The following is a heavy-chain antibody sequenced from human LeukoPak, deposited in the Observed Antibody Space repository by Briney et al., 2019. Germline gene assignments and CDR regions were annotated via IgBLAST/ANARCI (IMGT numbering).Heavy chain of an antibody. Sequence: PGGSLRLSCAASGFTFSSYGMHWVRQAPGKGLEWVAVISYDGSNKYYADSVKGRFTISRDNSKNTLCLQMNSLRAEDTAVYYCAKGVAGIHYFDYWGQGTLVTVSS. V-gene: IGHV3-30*18. CDR3: AKGVAGIHYFDY. CDR2: ISYDGSNK. D-gene: IGHD6-19*01. CDR1: GFTFSSYG. J-gene: IGHJ4*02.